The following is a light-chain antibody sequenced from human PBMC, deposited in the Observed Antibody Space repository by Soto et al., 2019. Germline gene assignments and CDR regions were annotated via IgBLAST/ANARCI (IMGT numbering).Light chain of an antibody. V-gene: IGKV3-11*01. CDR2: DAS. CDR1: QSVSSY. CDR3: QQRSNWRLT. Sequence: EIVLTQSPATLSLSPGERATLSCRASQSVSSYLAWYQQKPGQAPRLLIYDASNRATGIPARFSGSGSGTDFTLTISSLEPEDFAVYYCQQRSNWRLTFGGGTKVYIK. J-gene: IGKJ4*01.